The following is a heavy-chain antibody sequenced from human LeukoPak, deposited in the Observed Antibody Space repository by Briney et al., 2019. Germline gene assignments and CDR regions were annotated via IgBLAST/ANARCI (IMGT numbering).Heavy chain of an antibody. J-gene: IGHJ4*02. CDR3: AKDYYDSSGYRTFDY. Sequence: GGSLRLSCAASGFTFSSYSMNWVRQAPGKGLEWVAFIRYDGSNKYYADSVKGRFTISRDNSKNTLYLQMNSLRAEDTAVYYCAKDYYDSSGYRTFDYWGQGTLVTVSS. CDR2: IRYDGSNK. V-gene: IGHV3-30*02. CDR1: GFTFSSYS. D-gene: IGHD3-22*01.